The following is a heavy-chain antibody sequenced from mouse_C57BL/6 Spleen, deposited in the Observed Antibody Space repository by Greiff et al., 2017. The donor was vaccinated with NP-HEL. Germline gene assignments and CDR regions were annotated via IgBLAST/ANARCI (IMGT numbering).Heavy chain of an antibody. Sequence: QVQLQQPGAELVKPGASVKLSCKASGYTFTSYWMQWVKQRPGQGLEWIGEIDPSDSYTNYNQKFKGKATMTVDTSSSTAYMQLSSLTSEDSAVYYCACDTAVGCDYWGQGTTLTVSS. V-gene: IGHV1-50*01. CDR3: ACDTAVGCDY. CDR2: IDPSDSYT. J-gene: IGHJ2*01. CDR1: GYTFTSYW. D-gene: IGHD1-1*01.